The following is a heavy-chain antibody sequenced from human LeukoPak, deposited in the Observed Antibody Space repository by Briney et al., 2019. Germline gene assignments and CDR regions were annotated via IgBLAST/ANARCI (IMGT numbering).Heavy chain of an antibody. CDR2: ISYDGSNK. Sequence: GGSLRLSCAASGFTFSSYAMHWVRQAPGKGLEWVAVISYDGSNKYYADSVKGRFTISRDNSKNTLYLQMNSLRAGDTAVYYCARGSNYYDSSGYFYYYYGMDVWGQGTTVTVSS. J-gene: IGHJ6*02. V-gene: IGHV3-30-3*01. CDR3: ARGSNYYDSSGYFYYYYGMDV. D-gene: IGHD3-22*01. CDR1: GFTFSSYA.